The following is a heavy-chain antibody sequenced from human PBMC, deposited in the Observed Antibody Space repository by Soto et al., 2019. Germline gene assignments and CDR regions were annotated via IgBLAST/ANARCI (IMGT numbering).Heavy chain of an antibody. J-gene: IGHJ4*02. Sequence: GGSLRLSCAASGFTFDDYAMHWVRQAPGKGLEWVSGISWNSGRIGYADSVKGRFTISRDNAKNSLYLQMNSLRAEDTALYYCAKDIRGSLPGYFDYWGQGTLVTVSS. D-gene: IGHD3-10*01. V-gene: IGHV3-9*01. CDR1: GFTFDDYA. CDR3: AKDIRGSLPGYFDY. CDR2: ISWNSGRI.